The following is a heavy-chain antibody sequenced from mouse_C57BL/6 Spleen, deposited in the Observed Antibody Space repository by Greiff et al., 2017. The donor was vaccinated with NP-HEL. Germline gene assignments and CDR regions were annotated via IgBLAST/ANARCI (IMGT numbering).Heavy chain of an antibody. CDR1: GYTFTSYW. V-gene: IGHV1-72*01. D-gene: IGHD2-1*01. CDR2: IDPNSGGT. Sequence: QVQLKQPGAELVKPGASVKLSCKASGYTFTSYWMHWVKQRPGRGLEWIGRIDPNSGGTKYNEKFKSKATLTVDKPSSTAYMQLSSLTSEDSAVYYCAGIYYGNYVGAMDYWGQGTSVTVSS. J-gene: IGHJ4*01. CDR3: AGIYYGNYVGAMDY.